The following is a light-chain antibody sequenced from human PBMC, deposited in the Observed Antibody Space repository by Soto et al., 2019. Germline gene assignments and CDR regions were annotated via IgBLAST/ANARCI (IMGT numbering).Light chain of an antibody. CDR3: QQRPHWPRYT. CDR2: ATT. CDR1: QSVSSY. Sequence: IVLTQSPATLSLSPGERATLSCRASQSVSSYLAWYQQQTGQGPRLLIFATTTRATGIPARFSGSGSGTDFTLTISSLEPEDFAVYSCQQRPHWPRYTSGQGTRLEIK. J-gene: IGKJ2*01. V-gene: IGKV3-11*01.